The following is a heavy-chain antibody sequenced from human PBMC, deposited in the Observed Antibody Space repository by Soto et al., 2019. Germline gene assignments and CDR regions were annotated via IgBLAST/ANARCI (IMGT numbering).Heavy chain of an antibody. CDR2: INPNTGDT. CDR3: ARGLSFDN. D-gene: IGHD3-16*02. Sequence: GASVKVSCKASGYSFNAYYLHWVRQAPGQGLEWMGWINPNTGDTNYAQKFQGRVTMTRDTSITTAYMELSRLRSDDAAVYYCARGLSFDNWGQGTRVTVSS. J-gene: IGHJ4*02. V-gene: IGHV1-2*02. CDR1: GYSFNAYY.